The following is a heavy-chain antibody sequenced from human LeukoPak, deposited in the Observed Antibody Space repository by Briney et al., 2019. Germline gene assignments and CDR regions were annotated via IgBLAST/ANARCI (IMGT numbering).Heavy chain of an antibody. J-gene: IGHJ4*02. V-gene: IGHV1-2*02. Sequence: ASMKVSCKASGYSFTGYFMHWVRQAPGQGPEWMGWIIPHSGGTKYAQKFQGRVTMTRDTSISTAYMELSRLRSDDTAVYYCARDRTYGSGSYYDYWGQGTLVTVSS. D-gene: IGHD3-10*01. CDR1: GYSFTGYF. CDR2: IIPHSGGT. CDR3: ARDRTYGSGSYYDY.